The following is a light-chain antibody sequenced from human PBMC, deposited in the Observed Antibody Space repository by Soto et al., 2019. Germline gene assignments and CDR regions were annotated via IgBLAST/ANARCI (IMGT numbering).Light chain of an antibody. V-gene: IGLV2-14*01. Sequence: QSALTQPASVSGSPGQSITISCTGTISDVGGYNYVSWYQQHPGKAPKLMIYEVSNRPSGVSNRFSGSKSGNTASLTISGLQAEDEADYYCSSYTSNNTLGVVFGGGTQLTVL. CDR2: EVS. CDR1: ISDVGGYNY. J-gene: IGLJ2*01. CDR3: SSYTSNNTLGVV.